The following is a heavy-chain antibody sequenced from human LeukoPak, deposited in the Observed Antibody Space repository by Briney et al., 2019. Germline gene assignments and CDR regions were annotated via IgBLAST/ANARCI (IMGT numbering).Heavy chain of an antibody. V-gene: IGHV4-4*02. Sequence: SGTLSLTCAVSGGSISSSNSWSWVRQPPGKGLEWIGYIYYSGSTYYNPSLKSRVTISVDTSKYQFSLKLSSVTAADTAVYYCARDGGSGSYFGWFDPWGQGTLVTVSS. D-gene: IGHD3-10*01. J-gene: IGHJ5*02. CDR3: ARDGGSGSYFGWFDP. CDR2: IYYSGST. CDR1: GGSISSSNS.